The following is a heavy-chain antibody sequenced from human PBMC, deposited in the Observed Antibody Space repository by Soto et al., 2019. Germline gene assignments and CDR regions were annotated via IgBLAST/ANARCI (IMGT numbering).Heavy chain of an antibody. D-gene: IGHD2-21*02. Sequence: VASVKVSCKASGYTFTGYYVLWVRQAPGQGPECMGWINPYTGGTNYAQKFQGRVTMTRGTSISTAYMELSKLISDDTAVYYCATQFHHCGGDCYRGPYFGMDVWGQGTTVTVSS. CDR3: ATQFHHCGGDCYRGPYFGMDV. CDR1: GYTFTGYY. V-gene: IGHV1-2*02. J-gene: IGHJ6*02. CDR2: INPYTGGT.